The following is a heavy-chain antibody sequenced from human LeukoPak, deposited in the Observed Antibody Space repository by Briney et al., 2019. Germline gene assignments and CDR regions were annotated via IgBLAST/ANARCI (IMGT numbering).Heavy chain of an antibody. D-gene: IGHD6-19*01. J-gene: IGHJ4*02. CDR1: GFTFSSYA. CDR3: ARTVWLAPFDY. Sequence: GGSLRLSCAASGFTFSSYAMSWVRQAPGRGLEWVSVIYSGGSTYYADSVKGRFTISRDNSKNTLYLQMNSLRAEDTAVYYCARTVWLAPFDYWGQGTLVTVSS. CDR2: IYSGGST. V-gene: IGHV3-66*01.